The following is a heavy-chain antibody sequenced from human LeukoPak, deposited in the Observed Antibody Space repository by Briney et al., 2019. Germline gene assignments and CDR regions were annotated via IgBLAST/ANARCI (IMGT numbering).Heavy chain of an antibody. CDR3: VRRDKHCSSSSCYVY. V-gene: IGHV5-51*01. CDR1: GYSFTSYW. Sequence: GESLKISCKGSGYSFTSYWIGWVRQMPGKGLEWMGIIYPGDSDTSYSPSFQGQVTISADKSISTAYLQWSSLEASDTAMYYCVRRDKHCSSSSCYVYWGQGTLVIVSS. J-gene: IGHJ4*02. D-gene: IGHD2-2*01. CDR2: IYPGDSDT.